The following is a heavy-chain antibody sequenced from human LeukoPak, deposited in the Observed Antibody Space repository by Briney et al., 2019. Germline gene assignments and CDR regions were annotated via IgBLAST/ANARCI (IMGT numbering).Heavy chain of an antibody. Sequence: RASVKVSCKASGYTFTSYYMHWVRQAPGQGLEWMGIINPSGGSTSYAQKFQGRVTMTRDTSTSTVYMELSSLRSEDTAVYYCASGVGPYCSSTSCPEGWGQGTLVTVSS. J-gene: IGHJ4*02. CDR2: INPSGGST. D-gene: IGHD2-2*01. V-gene: IGHV1-46*01. CDR1: GYTFTSYY. CDR3: ASGVGPYCSSTSCPEG.